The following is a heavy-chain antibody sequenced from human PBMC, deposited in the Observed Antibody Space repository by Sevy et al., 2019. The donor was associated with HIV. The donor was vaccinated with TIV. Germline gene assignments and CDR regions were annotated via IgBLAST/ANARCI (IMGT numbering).Heavy chain of an antibody. CDR3: GRVLRGQLWYSGSLGGYYDHMDV. J-gene: IGHJ6*03. CDR1: GGSVSSGTYY. CDR2: IYKTGST. V-gene: IGHV4-61*01. D-gene: IGHD3-16*01. Sequence: SETLSLSCSVSGGSVSSGTYYWSWIRQPPGKGLEWIGHIYKTGSTNYKLSLQSRVTISVDTSTNQFSRRLRAVTAADTAVYYCGRVLRGQLWYSGSLGGYYDHMDVWGKGTTVTVSS.